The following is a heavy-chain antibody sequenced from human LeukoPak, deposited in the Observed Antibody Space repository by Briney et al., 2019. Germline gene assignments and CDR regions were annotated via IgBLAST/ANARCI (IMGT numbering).Heavy chain of an antibody. Sequence: GGSLRLSCAASGFTFSSYGMHWVRQAPGKGLEWVAFIRYDGSNKYYADSVKGRFTISRDNSKNTLYLQMNSLRAEDTAVYYCANDSSIAAAGTTLDYWGQGTLDTVSS. V-gene: IGHV3-30*02. D-gene: IGHD6-13*01. J-gene: IGHJ4*02. CDR3: ANDSSIAAAGTTLDY. CDR2: IRYDGSNK. CDR1: GFTFSSYG.